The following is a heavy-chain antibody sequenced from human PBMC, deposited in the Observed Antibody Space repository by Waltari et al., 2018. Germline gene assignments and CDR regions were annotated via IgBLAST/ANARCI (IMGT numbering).Heavy chain of an antibody. Sequence: QVQLVQAGAGVKKPGSAVKVSCKACGGTFCSYAISWVRQATGQGLEWMGGIIPIFGTANYAQKFQGRVTITADESTSTAYMELSSLRSEDTAVYYCARDRSRLAVAGTGGDYWGQGTLVTVSS. CDR2: IIPIFGTA. V-gene: IGHV1-69*13. CDR3: ARDRSRLAVAGTGGDY. CDR1: GGTFCSYA. J-gene: IGHJ4*02. D-gene: IGHD6-19*01.